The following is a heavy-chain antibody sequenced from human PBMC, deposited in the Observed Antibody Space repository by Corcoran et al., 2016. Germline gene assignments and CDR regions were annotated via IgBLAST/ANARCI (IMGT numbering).Heavy chain of an antibody. D-gene: IGHD1-1*01. J-gene: IGHJ6*02. CDR3: ARCTTTNYRDHYYYYGMDV. CDR1: GYSFTSYW. V-gene: IGHV5-51*01. CDR2: IYPGDSDT. Sequence: EVQLVQSGAEVKKPGESLKISCKGSGYSFTSYWIGWVRQMPGKGLEWMGIIYPGDSDTRYSPSFQGQVTISADKSISTAYLQWSSLKASDTAMYYCARCTTTNYRDHYYYYGMDVWGQGTTVTISS.